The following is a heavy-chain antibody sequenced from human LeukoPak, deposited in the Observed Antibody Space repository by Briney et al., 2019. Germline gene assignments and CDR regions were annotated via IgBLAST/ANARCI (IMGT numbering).Heavy chain of an antibody. J-gene: IGHJ4*02. Sequence: GGSLRLSCAASGFTFSSYEMNWVRQAPGKGLEWVSYISSSGRTISYADSVKGRFTISRDNAKNSLYLQMNSLRAEDTAVYYCGRVAEAAAFDYWGQGILVTVSS. V-gene: IGHV3-48*03. CDR3: GRVAEAAAFDY. CDR1: GFTFSSYE. D-gene: IGHD6-13*01. CDR2: ISSSGRTI.